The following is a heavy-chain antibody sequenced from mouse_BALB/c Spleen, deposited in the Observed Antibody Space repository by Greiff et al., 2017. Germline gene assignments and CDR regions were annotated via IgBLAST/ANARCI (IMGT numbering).Heavy chain of an antibody. V-gene: IGHV3-2*02. CDR1: GYSITSDYA. CDR2: ISYSGST. CDR3: ARMRPYAMDY. Sequence: EVKVEESGPGLVKPSQSLSLTCTVTGYSITSDYAWNWIRQFPGNKLEWMGYISYSGSTSYNPSLKSRISITRDTSKNQFFLQLNSVTTEDTATYYCARMRPYAMDYWGQGTSVTVSS. J-gene: IGHJ4*01.